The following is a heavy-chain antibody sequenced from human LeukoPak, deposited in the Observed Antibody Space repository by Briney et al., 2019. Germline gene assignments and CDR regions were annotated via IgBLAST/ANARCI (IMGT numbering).Heavy chain of an antibody. CDR2: IYTSGAT. CDR1: GDSIRSYY. CDR3: AREGNSWYRALDY. V-gene: IGHV4-4*07. Sequence: NPSETLSLTCTVSGDSIRSYYWSWIRQPAGKGLEWIGRIYTSGATNYNPSLQSRVTMSLDTSKNQFSLKLSSVTASDTAVYFCAREGNSWYRALDYWGQGSLVTVSS. J-gene: IGHJ4*02. D-gene: IGHD6-13*01.